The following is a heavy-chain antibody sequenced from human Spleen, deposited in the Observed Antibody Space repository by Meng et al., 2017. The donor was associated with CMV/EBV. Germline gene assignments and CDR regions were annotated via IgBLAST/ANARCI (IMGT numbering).Heavy chain of an antibody. J-gene: IGHJ5*02. CDR3: ARVRGMTMSWLDP. CDR2: VSSHNADT. D-gene: IGHD4/OR15-4a*01. V-gene: IGHV1-18*04. Sequence: ASVKVSCKASGYTFTGYYMHWVRQAPGQGLEWMGWVSSHNADTNFGEKFGGRLTLATDTSTSTAYMELRSLRSDDTAVYYCARVRGMTMSWLDPWGQGTLVTVSS. CDR1: GYTFTGYY.